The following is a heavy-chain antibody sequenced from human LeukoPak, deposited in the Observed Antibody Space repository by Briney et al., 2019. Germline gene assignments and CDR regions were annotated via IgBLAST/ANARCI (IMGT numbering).Heavy chain of an antibody. Sequence: ESRPTPVNPPQLLLLTRSLARFSPSSDGLHVGWLREPPGNVLEGATLIYWNDDKRYSPALESRLSLTKHVPKNQVALTMPNKDPGDTATYYCAHSPGATGVTWYFDYWGQGTLVTVSS. J-gene: IGHJ4*02. CDR3: AHSPGATGVTWYFDY. D-gene: IGHD4-23*01. V-gene: IGHV2-5*01. CDR1: RFSPSSDGLH. CDR2: IYWNDDK.